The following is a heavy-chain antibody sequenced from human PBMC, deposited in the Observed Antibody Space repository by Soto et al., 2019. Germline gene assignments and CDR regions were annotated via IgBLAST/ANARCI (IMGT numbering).Heavy chain of an antibody. CDR2: IYYSGST. J-gene: IGHJ5*02. CDR1: GHSISSGFYY. Sequence: PSETLSLTCAVSGHSISSGFYYWGWVRQPPGKGLEWIGYIYYSGSTNYNPSLKSRVTISVDTSKNQFSLKLSSVTAADTAVYYCAREVYSSGPNWFDPWGQGTLVTVSS. V-gene: IGHV4-61*01. CDR3: AREVYSSGPNWFDP. D-gene: IGHD6-19*01.